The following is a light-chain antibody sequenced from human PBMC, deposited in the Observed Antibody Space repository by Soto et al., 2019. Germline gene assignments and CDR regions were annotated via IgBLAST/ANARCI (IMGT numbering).Light chain of an antibody. Sequence: DIVMTQSQDSLAVSLGERATINCKPRQSVLYSADNKNYLAWYQQKPGKAPKLLISGAFDLRSGVTSRFSGSGSGTDFTLNISGLQPEDFATYYCQQSYNTPWTVGQGTKVDIK. CDR2: GAF. V-gene: IGKV4-1*01. CDR1: QSVLYSADNKNY. J-gene: IGKJ1*01. CDR3: QQSYNTPWT.